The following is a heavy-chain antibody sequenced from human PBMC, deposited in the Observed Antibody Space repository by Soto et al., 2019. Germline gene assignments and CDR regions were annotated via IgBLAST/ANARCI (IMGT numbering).Heavy chain of an antibody. V-gene: IGHV3-30-3*01. CDR1: GFTCSSYA. Sequence: PGGSLRLSCAASGFTCSSYAMHWVRQSPGKGLEWVAVISYDGSNKYYADSVKGRFTISRDNSKNTLYLQMNSLRAEDTAVYYCARSAAAGAFDIWGQGTMVTVSS. J-gene: IGHJ3*02. CDR3: ARSAAAGAFDI. D-gene: IGHD6-13*01. CDR2: ISYDGSNK.